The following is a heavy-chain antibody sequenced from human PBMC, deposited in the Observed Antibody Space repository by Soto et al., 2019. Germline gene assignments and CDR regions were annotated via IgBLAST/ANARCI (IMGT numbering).Heavy chain of an antibody. J-gene: IGHJ3*01. CDR1: GYTFSDHA. CDR2: IHAGKGHT. D-gene: IGHD3-10*01. Sequence: ASVKVSCKSSGYTFSDHAMFWMRQAPGQRLEWMGWIHAGKGHTKYSPNFQGRVALTWDTSASTAYLELNSLRSEDTAVYYCTREYGSMSDYKAFDVWGQGTMVTVSS. V-gene: IGHV1-3*01. CDR3: TREYGSMSDYKAFDV.